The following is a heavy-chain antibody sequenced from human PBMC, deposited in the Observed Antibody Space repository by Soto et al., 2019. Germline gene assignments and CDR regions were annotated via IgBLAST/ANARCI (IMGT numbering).Heavy chain of an antibody. CDR1: GFTFSSYS. CDR3: ARDLRSLVAVAGNYYYYGMDV. D-gene: IGHD6-19*01. Sequence: PGGSLRLSCAASGFTFSSYSMNWVRQAPGKGLEWVSSISSSSSYIYYADSVEGRFTISRDNAKNSLYLQMNSLRAEDTAVYYCARDLRSLVAVAGNYYYYGMDVWGQGTTVTVSS. J-gene: IGHJ6*02. CDR2: ISSSSSYI. V-gene: IGHV3-21*01.